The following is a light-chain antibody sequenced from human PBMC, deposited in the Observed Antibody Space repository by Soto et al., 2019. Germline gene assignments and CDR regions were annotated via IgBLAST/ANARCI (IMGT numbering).Light chain of an antibody. CDR1: QDINSW. Sequence: DVQMTQSPSSLSASVGDRVTITCRASQDINSWLAWYQQKPGKAPKSLIYAASSLQTGVPSRFSGSESGTDCTLPISSLQHEDSATYYCQQYNISPLSFGGGTKVESK. V-gene: IGKV1D-16*01. CDR3: QQYNISPLS. J-gene: IGKJ4*01. CDR2: AAS.